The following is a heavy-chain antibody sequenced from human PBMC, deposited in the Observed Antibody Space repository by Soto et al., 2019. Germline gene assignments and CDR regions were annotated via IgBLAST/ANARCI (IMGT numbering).Heavy chain of an antibody. CDR1: GFTFSNAW. V-gene: IGHV3-15*07. CDR2: IKSKTDGGTT. Sequence: SLRLSCAASGFTFSNAWMNWVRQAPGKGLEWVGRIKSKTDGGTTDYAAPVKGRFTISRDDSKNTLYLQMNSLKTEDTAVYYCTTGHIVVVPAAEFEDYYYYYGMDVWGQGTTVTVSS. CDR3: TTGHIVVVPAAEFEDYYYYYGMDV. D-gene: IGHD2-2*01. J-gene: IGHJ6*02.